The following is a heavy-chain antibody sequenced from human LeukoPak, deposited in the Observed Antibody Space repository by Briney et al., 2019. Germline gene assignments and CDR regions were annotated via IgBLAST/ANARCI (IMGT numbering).Heavy chain of an antibody. CDR1: GFTFSSYS. Sequence: GGSLRLSCAASGFTFSSYSMNWVRQAPGKGLEWVSSITSSSTYIYYADSVRGRFTISRDNAKNSLYLQMNSLRAEDTAVYFCARDPYSGNYGAYYYYYMDVWGKGTTVTISS. D-gene: IGHD1-26*01. CDR3: ARDPYSGNYGAYYYYYMDV. J-gene: IGHJ6*03. CDR2: ITSSSTYI. V-gene: IGHV3-21*01.